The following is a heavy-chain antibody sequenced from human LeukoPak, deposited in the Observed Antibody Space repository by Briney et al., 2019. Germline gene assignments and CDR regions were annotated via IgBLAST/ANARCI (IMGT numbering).Heavy chain of an antibody. CDR2: IRCDGSNI. V-gene: IGHV3-30*02. Sequence: GGSLRLSCAASGFTFSSYGMHWVRQAPGKGLEWVAFIRCDGSNIYYADSVKGRFTISRDNAKNTLYLQMNSLRAEDTAVYYCAKDFDRDHAGNVPQYWAQGTLVTVPS. J-gene: IGHJ4*02. D-gene: IGHD3-9*01. CDR1: GFTFSSYG. CDR3: AKDFDRDHAGNVPQY.